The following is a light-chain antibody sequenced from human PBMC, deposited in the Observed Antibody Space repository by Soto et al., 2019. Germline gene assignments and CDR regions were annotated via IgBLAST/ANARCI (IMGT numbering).Light chain of an antibody. CDR1: QSVSSSY. CDR2: GAS. V-gene: IGKV3-20*01. J-gene: IGKJ4*01. CDR3: QQSGSWPLT. Sequence: EIVVSLSPGTLSLSTGARATLSCRASQSVSSSYLAWYQQKPGQAPRLLIYGASSGATGIPDRFSGSGSGTDFTLTISSLEPDDFAVYYCQQSGSWPLTFGGGTKVDI.